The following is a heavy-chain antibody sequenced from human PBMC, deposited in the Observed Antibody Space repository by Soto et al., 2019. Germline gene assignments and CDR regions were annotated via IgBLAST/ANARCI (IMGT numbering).Heavy chain of an antibody. CDR2: IFPGDSDT. CDR1: GYNFTNHW. V-gene: IGHV5-51*01. Sequence: RGESLKISCKASGYNFTNHWIVWVRQMPGKGLEWMGVIFPGDSDTRYSPSFQGQVTISADKSSSTAFLQWGSLEASDSAMYYCARQRNAYYGMAVWGQGTTVTVSS. CDR3: ARQRNAYYGMAV. J-gene: IGHJ6*02.